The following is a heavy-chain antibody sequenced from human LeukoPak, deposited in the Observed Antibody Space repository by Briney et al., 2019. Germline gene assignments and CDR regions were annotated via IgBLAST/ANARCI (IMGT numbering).Heavy chain of an antibody. D-gene: IGHD3-16*02. CDR3: ARGVDDYVWGSYLPGFDP. CDR1: GGSISSGSYY. Sequence: SQTLSLTCTVSGGSISSGSYYWSWIRQPAGKGLEWIGRIYTSGSTNYNPSLKSRVTISVDTSKNQFSLKLSSVTAADTAVYYCARGVDDYVWGSYLPGFDPWGQGTLVTVSS. CDR2: IYTSGST. V-gene: IGHV4-61*02. J-gene: IGHJ5*02.